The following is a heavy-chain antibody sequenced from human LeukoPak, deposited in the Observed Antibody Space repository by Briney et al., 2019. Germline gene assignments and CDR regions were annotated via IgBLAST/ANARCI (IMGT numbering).Heavy chain of an antibody. J-gene: IGHJ4*02. D-gene: IGHD5-24*01. Sequence: GGSLRLSCATSGFIFDTYAMHWVRQAPGKGLEWVAFISSDGNYKYYADSVKGRFAISRDNSKNTLYLQMNSLRFEDTAVYYCAYEEGDGFTDAWGRGTLVTVSS. CDR1: GFIFDTYA. V-gene: IGHV3-30-3*02. CDR2: ISSDGNYK. CDR3: AYEEGDGFTDA.